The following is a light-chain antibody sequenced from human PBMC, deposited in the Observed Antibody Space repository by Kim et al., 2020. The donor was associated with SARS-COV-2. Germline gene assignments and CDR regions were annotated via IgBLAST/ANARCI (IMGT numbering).Light chain of an antibody. J-gene: IGLJ2*01. CDR1: SIDVGGYNS. V-gene: IGLV2-11*01. CDR2: DVS. CDR3: CSYAGSYTFYVV. Sequence: VTLSCTGTSIDVGGYNSVAWYQQHPGKAPKLMIYDVSKRPSGVPDRFSGSKSGNTASLTISGLQAEDEADYYCCSYAGSYTFYVVFGGGTQLTVL.